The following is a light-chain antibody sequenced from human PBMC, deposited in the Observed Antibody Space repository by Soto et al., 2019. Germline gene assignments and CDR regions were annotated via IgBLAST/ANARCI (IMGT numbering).Light chain of an antibody. CDR1: QSVNSN. V-gene: IGKV3-15*01. Sequence: EIVMTQSPATLSVSRGERATLSCRASQSVNSNLAWYQQKPGQAPRLLIYGASTRATGIPARFSGSGSGTEFTLTISSLQSEDFAVYYCQQYNNWLWTFGQGTKVEIK. J-gene: IGKJ1*01. CDR2: GAS. CDR3: QQYNNWLWT.